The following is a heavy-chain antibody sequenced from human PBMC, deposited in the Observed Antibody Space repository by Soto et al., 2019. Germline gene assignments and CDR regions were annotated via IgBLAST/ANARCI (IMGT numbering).Heavy chain of an antibody. V-gene: IGHV1-18*01. J-gene: IGHJ6*02. Sequence: QVQLVQSGGEVKKPGASVKVSCKTSGYSFTTYGISWVRQAPGQGLEWMGWISAYNGNTNYAQKLQGRVTMTTDTSTSTAYMELRSLRSDDTAVYYSAREGAPPYYYYCIDVWGQGSTVTVSS. CDR1: GYSFTTYG. CDR2: ISAYNGNT. CDR3: AREGAPPYYYYCIDV.